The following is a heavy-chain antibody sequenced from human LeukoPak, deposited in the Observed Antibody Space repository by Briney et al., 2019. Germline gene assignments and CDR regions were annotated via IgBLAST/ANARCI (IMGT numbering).Heavy chain of an antibody. CDR2: IYYSGST. J-gene: IGHJ4*02. CDR1: GGSMRSGDYY. CDR3: ARYSVGYSYGYYFDY. Sequence: PSQTLSLTCTVSGGSMRSGDYYWSWIRQPPGKGLEWIGYIYYSGSTYYNPSLRSRVTISVDTSKNQFSLKLSSVTAADTAVYYCARYSVGYSYGYYFDYWGQGTLVTVSS. V-gene: IGHV4-30-4*01. D-gene: IGHD5-18*01.